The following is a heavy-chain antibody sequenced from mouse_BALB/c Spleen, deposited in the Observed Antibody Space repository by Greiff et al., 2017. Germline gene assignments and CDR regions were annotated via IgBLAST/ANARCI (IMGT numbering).Heavy chain of an antibody. CDR2: ISTYYGDA. CDR3: ATFTSPMAMDY. D-gene: IGHD1-1*01. CDR1: GYTFTEYT. J-gene: IGHJ4*01. V-gene: IGHV1-67*01. Sequence: QVQLQQSGPELVKPGASVKISCKTSGYTFTEYTMHWVKQSHGKSLEWIGGISTYYGDASYNQKFKGKATMTVDKSSSTAYMELARLTSEDSAIYYCATFTSPMAMDYWGQGTSVTVSS.